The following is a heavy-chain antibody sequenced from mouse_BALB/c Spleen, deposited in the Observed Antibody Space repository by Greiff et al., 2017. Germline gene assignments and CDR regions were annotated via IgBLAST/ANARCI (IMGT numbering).Heavy chain of an antibody. CDR2: ISSGGST. CDR3: AGDYYGSWFAY. V-gene: IGHV5-6-5*01. D-gene: IGHD1-1*01. CDR1: GFTFSSYA. Sequence: EVKVVESGGGLVKPGGSLKLSCAASGFTFSSYAMSWVRQTPEKRLEWVASISSGGSTYYPDSVKGRFTISRDNARNILYLQMSSLRSEDTAMYYCAGDYYGSWFAYWGQGTLVTVSA. J-gene: IGHJ3*01.